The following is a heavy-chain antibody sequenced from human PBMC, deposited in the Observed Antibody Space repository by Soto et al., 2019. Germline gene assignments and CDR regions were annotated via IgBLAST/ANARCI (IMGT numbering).Heavy chain of an antibody. J-gene: IGHJ6*02. CDR1: GGSISSGGYY. D-gene: IGHD4-17*01. CDR2: IYYSGST. Sequence: QVQLQESGPGLVKPSQTLSLTCTVSGGSISSGGYYWSWIRQHPGKGLEWIGYIYYSGSTYYNPSLKSRVTISVDTSKNQFSLKLSSVTAADTAVYYCAREQSALKGTLTTVTEYYYYGMDVWGQGTTVTVSS. CDR3: AREQSALKGTLTTVTEYYYYGMDV. V-gene: IGHV4-31*03.